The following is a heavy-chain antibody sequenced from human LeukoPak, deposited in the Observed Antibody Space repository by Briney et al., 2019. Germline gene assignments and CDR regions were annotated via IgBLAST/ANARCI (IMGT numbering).Heavy chain of an antibody. CDR3: VKDQAYCTGGNCYYYFYYLGV. Sequence: GGSLRLSCTASRFTFSRYGMHWVRQAPGKGLEWVAVISYDGTNKYYSDSVKGRFTISRDNSKNTLYLQMNSVRAEDTAVYYCVKDQAYCTGGNCYYYFYYLGVWGKGTTVTVSS. CDR2: ISYDGTNK. V-gene: IGHV3-30*18. CDR1: RFTFSRYG. J-gene: IGHJ6*03. D-gene: IGHD2-15*01.